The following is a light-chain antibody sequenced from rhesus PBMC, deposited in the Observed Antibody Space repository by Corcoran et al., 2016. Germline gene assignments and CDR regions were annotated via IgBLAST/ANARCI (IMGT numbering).Light chain of an antibody. J-gene: IGLJ1*01. CDR1: SSDIGGYNY. Sequence: QAALTQPRSVSGSPGQSVTISCTGTSSDIGGYNYVSWYQQHPDTAPKLMIYEVSKRPSGVSDRFSGSKSGNTAALTLSGLQAEDEADYYCSSYTGSNTFIFGAGTRLTVL. CDR2: EVS. V-gene: IGLV2-32*02. CDR3: SSYTGSNTFI.